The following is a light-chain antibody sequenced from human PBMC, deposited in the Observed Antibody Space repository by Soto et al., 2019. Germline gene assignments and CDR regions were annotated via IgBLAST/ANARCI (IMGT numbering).Light chain of an antibody. J-gene: IGKJ1*01. Sequence: ELVLTQSPGTLSLSPGDRATLSCRASQSVSSTYLAWYQQRPGQAPRLLIYSSSSRASGIPDRFSGSGSGTDFTLTIGRLEPEDFAVYYCQQYRTSPPTWSFGQGTKVEIK. V-gene: IGKV3-20*01. CDR3: QQYRTSPPTWS. CDR1: QSVSSTY. CDR2: SSS.